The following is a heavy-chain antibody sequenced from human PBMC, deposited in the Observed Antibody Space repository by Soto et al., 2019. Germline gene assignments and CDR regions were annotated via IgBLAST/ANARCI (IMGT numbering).Heavy chain of an antibody. CDR1: GYTFTSYD. V-gene: IGHV1-8*01. Sequence: QVQLVQSGAEVKKPGASVKVSCTASGYTFTSYDINWVRQATGQGLEWMGWMKPNSGNTGYAQQFQGRVTVSRNTSLSPAYLELSSRRSEEVAVYYSAREKSYGKDCWGPGTTVTVSS. CDR2: MKPNSGNT. J-gene: IGHJ6*01. CDR3: AREKSYGKDC.